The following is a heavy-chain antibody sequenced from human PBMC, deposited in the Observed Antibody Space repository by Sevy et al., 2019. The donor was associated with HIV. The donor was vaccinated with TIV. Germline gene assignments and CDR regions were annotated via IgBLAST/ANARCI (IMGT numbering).Heavy chain of an antibody. CDR1: GFTFSNAW. D-gene: IGHD4-4*01. J-gene: IGHJ4*02. CDR2: IKSKTDGGTT. Sequence: GGSLRLSCAASGFTFSNAWMNWVRQAPGKGLEWVGCIKSKTDGGTTDYAAPVKGRFTISRDDSKNTLYLQMNSLKTEDTAVYYCSTSYSNYYYFDYWGQGTLVTVSS. CDR3: STSYSNYYYFDY. V-gene: IGHV3-15*07.